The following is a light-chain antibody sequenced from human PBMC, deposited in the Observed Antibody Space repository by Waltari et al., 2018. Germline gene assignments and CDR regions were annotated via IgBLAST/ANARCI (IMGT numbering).Light chain of an antibody. CDR3: QHYVRLPAT. V-gene: IGKV3-20*01. CDR2: GAS. J-gene: IGKJ1*01. CDR1: QSVSRS. Sequence: EIVLTQSPGSLSSSPGARVTPSCRASQSVSRSLAWYQQKPGQAPRRLIFGASNRATGIPDRFSGSGSGTDFSLTISRLEPEDVAVYYCQHYVRLPATFGRGTKVEIK.